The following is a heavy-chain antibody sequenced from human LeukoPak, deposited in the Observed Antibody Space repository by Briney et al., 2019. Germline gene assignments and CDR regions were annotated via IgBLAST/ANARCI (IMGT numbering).Heavy chain of an antibody. J-gene: IGHJ6*02. D-gene: IGHD3-10*01. CDR2: ISHDGNKK. CDR3: ARDIRVRYMPMVRAVDYYQYHAMDV. CDR1: GFSLTSNG. Sequence: GGSLSLSCAASGFSLTSNGMHWVRQAPGKGLEWVAFISHDGNKKYYADSVKGRFTVSRDSSKSTLFLQMDSLRRDDTAVYYCARDIRVRYMPMVRAVDYYQYHAMDVWGQGTTVTVYS. V-gene: IGHV3-30*03.